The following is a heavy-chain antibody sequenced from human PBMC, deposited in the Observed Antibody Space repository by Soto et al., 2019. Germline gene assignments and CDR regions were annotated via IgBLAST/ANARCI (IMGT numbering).Heavy chain of an antibody. D-gene: IGHD5-12*01. V-gene: IGHV1-18*01. CDR2: ISAYNGKT. J-gene: IGHJ6*02. CDR3: ARGGDVNYCHGMDV. CDR1: GYTFTSYG. Sequence: QVQLVQSGGEVKKPGASVKLSCTASGYTFTSYGISWVRQAPGQGLEWMGWISAYNGKTNYAQNVQGRVTMTTDTXXRTAYMGLRSLRSDDTAVYYCARGGDVNYCHGMDVWGQGTTVTVSS.